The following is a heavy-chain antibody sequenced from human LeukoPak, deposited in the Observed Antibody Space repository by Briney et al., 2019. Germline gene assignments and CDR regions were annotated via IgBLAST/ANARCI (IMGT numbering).Heavy chain of an antibody. J-gene: IGHJ4*02. CDR1: GGSISSGSYY. V-gene: IGHV4-61*02. D-gene: IGHD6-13*01. CDR3: ARGDAGTGAIFDY. Sequence: SETLSLTCTVSGGSISSGSYYWSWIRQPAGKGLEWIGRIYTSGSTNYNPSLKSRVTISVDTSKNQFSLKLSSVTAAGTAVYYCARGDAGTGAIFDYWGQGTLVTVSS. CDR2: IYTSGST.